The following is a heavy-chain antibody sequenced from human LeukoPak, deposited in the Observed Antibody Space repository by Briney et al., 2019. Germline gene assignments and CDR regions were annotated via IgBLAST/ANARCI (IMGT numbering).Heavy chain of an antibody. CDR3: ARDESSRDGYNRGIDY. Sequence: SETLSLTCTVSGGSISSYYWSWIRQPPGKGLEWIGYIYYSGSTNYNPSLKSRVTISVDTSKNQFSLKLSSVTAADTAVYYCARDESSRDGYNRGIDYWGQGTLVTVSS. CDR2: IYYSGST. J-gene: IGHJ4*02. CDR1: GGSISSYY. V-gene: IGHV4-59*01. D-gene: IGHD5-24*01.